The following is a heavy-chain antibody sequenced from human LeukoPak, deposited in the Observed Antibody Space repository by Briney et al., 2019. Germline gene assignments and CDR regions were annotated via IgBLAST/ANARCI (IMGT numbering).Heavy chain of an antibody. Sequence: SETLSLTCTVSGYSISSGYYWGWIRQPPGKGLEWIGSIYHSGSTYYNPSLKSRVTISVDTSKNQFSLKLSSVTAADTAVYYCARDGWRIAARPSWFDPWGQGTLVTVSS. CDR1: GYSISSGYY. J-gene: IGHJ5*02. V-gene: IGHV4-38-2*02. CDR2: IYHSGST. CDR3: ARDGWRIAARPSWFDP. D-gene: IGHD6-6*01.